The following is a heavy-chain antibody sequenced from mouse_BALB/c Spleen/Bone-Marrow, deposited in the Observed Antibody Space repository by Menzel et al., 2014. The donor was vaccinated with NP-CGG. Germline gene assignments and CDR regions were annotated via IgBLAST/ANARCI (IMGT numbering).Heavy chain of an antibody. CDR1: GFDFSRYW. CDR3: GRQGYYGYFAY. CDR2: INPDSSTI. D-gene: IGHD1-2*01. J-gene: IGHJ3*01. V-gene: IGHV4-1*02. Sequence: EVKVIESGGGLVQPGGSLKLSCAASGFDFSRYWMSWVRQAPGKGLEWIGEINPDSSTINYTPSLKDKSIISRDNAKNTPYLQMSKVRSEDTALYYCGRQGYYGYFAYWGQGTLVTVSA.